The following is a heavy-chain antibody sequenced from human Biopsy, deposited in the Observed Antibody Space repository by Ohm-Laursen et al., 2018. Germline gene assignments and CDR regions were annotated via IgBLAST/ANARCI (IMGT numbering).Heavy chain of an antibody. CDR1: GVTLSGYA. Sequence: SLRLSCEASGVTLSGYAMNWVRQAPGKGLEWVSSITGGGNYINYADSVRGRFTISRDNSKNSVYLVMSGLRAEDTAVYFCATAAYAPPYFDLWGRGTVVTVSS. V-gene: IGHV3-21*06. CDR3: ATAAYAPPYFDL. J-gene: IGHJ4*02. D-gene: IGHD4-17*01. CDR2: ITGGGNYI.